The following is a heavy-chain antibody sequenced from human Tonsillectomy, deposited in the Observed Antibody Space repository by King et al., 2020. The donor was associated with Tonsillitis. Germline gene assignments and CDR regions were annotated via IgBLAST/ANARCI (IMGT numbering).Heavy chain of an antibody. D-gene: IGHD3-22*01. Sequence: VQLVESGGGLVQPGGSLRLSCVASGFTFSTYAVSWVRQAPGKGLEWVASISGSGGTTYYSDSVKGRFTISRDNSKNPLFLQMNSLRDGDTALYYCARGFYSDKSGYFHSWGQGTLVTVSS. V-gene: IGHV3-23*04. CDR1: GFTFSTYA. CDR3: ARGFYSDKSGYFHS. J-gene: IGHJ5*01. CDR2: ISGSGGTT.